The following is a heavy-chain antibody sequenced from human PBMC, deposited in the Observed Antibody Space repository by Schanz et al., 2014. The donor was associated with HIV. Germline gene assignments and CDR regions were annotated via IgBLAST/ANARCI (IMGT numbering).Heavy chain of an antibody. Sequence: QVQLVQSGPDVKKPGASVKVSCQASGYTFTSYSISWVRQAPGQGLEWMGWISPFNGKTTYGRNLQGRVTMSTDTFTSKAYLELRSLRSDDTAVYYCARESNPYDILTDLYGMDVWGQGNPGHRLL. V-gene: IGHV1-18*01. CDR2: ISPFNGKT. J-gene: IGHJ6*02. CDR1: GYTFTSYS. CDR3: ARESNPYDILTDLYGMDV. D-gene: IGHD3-9*01.